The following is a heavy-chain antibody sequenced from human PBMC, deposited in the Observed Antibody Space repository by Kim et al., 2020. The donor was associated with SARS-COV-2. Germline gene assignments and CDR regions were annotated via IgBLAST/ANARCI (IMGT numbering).Heavy chain of an antibody. CDR2: IRSKAYGGTT. V-gene: IGHV3-49*03. J-gene: IGHJ4*02. Sequence: GGSLRLSCTASGFTFGDYAMSWFRQAPGKGLEWVGFIRSKAYGGTTEYAASVKGRFTISRDDSKSIAYLQMNSLKTEDTAVYYCTRDRRGSMDLELYDSSGYEFDYWGQGTLVTVSS. D-gene: IGHD3-22*01. CDR1: GFTFGDYA. CDR3: TRDRRGSMDLELYDSSGYEFDY.